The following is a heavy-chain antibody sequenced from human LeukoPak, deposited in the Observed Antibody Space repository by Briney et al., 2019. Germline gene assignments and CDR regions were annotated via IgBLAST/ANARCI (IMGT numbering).Heavy chain of an antibody. CDR1: GITTYF. D-gene: IGHD6-19*01. J-gene: IGHJ4*03. CDR2: VSYSGTT. V-gene: IGHV4-59*08. Sequence: SETLSLTCSVSGITTYFWSWLRQPPEGRLEWIAYVSYSGTTNYDASLQRRATISIDTSKSLVSLQLRSVTATDTAVYYCARTTPADYINGWPYFDHWGRGILVNVLS. CDR3: ARTTPADYINGWPYFDH.